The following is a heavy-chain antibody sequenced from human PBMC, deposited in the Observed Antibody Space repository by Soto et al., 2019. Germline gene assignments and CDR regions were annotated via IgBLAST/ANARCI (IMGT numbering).Heavy chain of an antibody. CDR2: IYYSGST. V-gene: IGHV4-31*03. D-gene: IGHD4-17*01. J-gene: IGHJ5*02. CDR1: VGSSSSGGYY. CDR3: ASENYGDYVTAWFDP. Sequence: TLSLTCTVSVGSSSSGGYYWIWIRHHPGKGLEWIGYIYYSGSTYYNPSLKSRVTISVDTSKNQFSLKLSSVTAADTAVYYCASENYGDYVTAWFDPWGQGTLVTVSS.